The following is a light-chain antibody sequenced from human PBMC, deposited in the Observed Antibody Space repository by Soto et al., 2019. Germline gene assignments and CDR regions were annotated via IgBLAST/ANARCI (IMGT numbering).Light chain of an antibody. J-gene: IGKJ1*01. CDR1: QSISSW. CDR3: QQDNACPWA. CDR2: DAS. V-gene: IGKV1-5*01. Sequence: MTRWPSTVSASVGDSVTITCRASQSISSWLAWYQQIPGKAPKLLMYDASSLDSGVPSRFSGSGSGTEFTLTISSLQPEDLATYYCQQDNACPWAFGQGTKVDNK.